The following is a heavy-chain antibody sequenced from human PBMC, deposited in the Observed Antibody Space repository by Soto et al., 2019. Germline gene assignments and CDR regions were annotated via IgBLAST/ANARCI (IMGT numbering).Heavy chain of an antibody. J-gene: IGHJ5*02. V-gene: IGHV4-34*01. CDR1: GGSFSGYY. CDR3: ARFVVVPAAMLSGSRRFDP. D-gene: IGHD2-2*01. CDR2: INHSGST. Sequence: SETLSLTCAVYGGSFSGYYWSWIRQPPGKGLEWIGEINHSGSTNYNPSLKSRVTISVDTSKNQFSLKLSSVTAADTAVYYCARFVVVPAAMLSGSRRFDPWGQGTLVTVSS.